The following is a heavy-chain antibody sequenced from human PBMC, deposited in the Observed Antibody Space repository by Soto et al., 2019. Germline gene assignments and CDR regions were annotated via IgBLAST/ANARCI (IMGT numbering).Heavy chain of an antibody. V-gene: IGHV3-21*01. D-gene: IGHD3-3*01. CDR2: ISSSSSYI. CDR3: ARDLTIFGVVTTDRYGMDV. CDR1: GFTFSSYS. Sequence: GGSLRLSCAASGFTFSSYSMNWVRQAPGKGLEWVSSISSSSSYIYYADSVKGRFTISRDNAKNSLYLQMHSLRAEDTAVYYCARDLTIFGVVTTDRYGMDVWGQGTTVTVSS. J-gene: IGHJ6*02.